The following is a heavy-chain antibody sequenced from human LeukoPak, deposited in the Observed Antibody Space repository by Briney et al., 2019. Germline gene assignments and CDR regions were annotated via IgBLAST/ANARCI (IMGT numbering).Heavy chain of an antibody. CDR3: ARVITLITFGGVIDL. Sequence: TSETLSLTCAVYGGSFSGYYWSWIRQPPGKGLEWIGEINHSGSTNYNPSPKSRVTISVDTSKNQFSLKLSSVTAADTAVYYCARVITLITFGGVIDLWGQGTLVTVSS. CDR2: INHSGST. CDR1: GGSFSGYY. D-gene: IGHD3-16*02. J-gene: IGHJ4*02. V-gene: IGHV4-34*01.